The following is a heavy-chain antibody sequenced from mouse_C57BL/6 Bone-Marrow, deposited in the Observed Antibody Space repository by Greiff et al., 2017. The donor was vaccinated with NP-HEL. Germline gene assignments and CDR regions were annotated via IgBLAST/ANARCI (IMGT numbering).Heavy chain of an antibody. CDR2: IRLKSDNYPT. J-gene: IGHJ4*01. V-gene: IGHV6-3*01. D-gene: IGHD1-1*01. CDR1: GFTFSNYW. Sequence: EVKVVESGGGLVQPGGSMKLSCVASGFTFSNYWMNWVRQSPEKGLEWVAQIRLKSDNYPTHYAESVKGRFTISRDDSKSSVYLQMNNLRAEDTGIYYCTGPHYYGSSSYAMDYWGQGTSVTVSS. CDR3: TGPHYYGSSSYAMDY.